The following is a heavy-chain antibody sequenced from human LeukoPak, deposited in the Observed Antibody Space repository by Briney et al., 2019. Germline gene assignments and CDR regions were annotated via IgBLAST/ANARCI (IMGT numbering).Heavy chain of an antibody. V-gene: IGHV3-48*03. CDR2: ISSSGSII. J-gene: IGHJ3*02. Sequence: PGGSLRLSCAASGFTFSSYETNWVRQAPGKGLEWVSYISSSGSIIFHADSVRGRFTISRDNAKNSLYLRMNSLRAEDTAVYYCARQVGVDDAFDIWGQGTKVTVSS. CDR3: ARQVGVDDAFDI. CDR1: GFTFSSYE. D-gene: IGHD1-26*01.